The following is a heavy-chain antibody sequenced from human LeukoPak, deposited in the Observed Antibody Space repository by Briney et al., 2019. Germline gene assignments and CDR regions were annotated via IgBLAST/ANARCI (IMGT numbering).Heavy chain of an antibody. D-gene: IGHD2-2*01. CDR2: MNPNSGNT. CDR1: GYTFTSYG. Sequence: ASVKVSCKASGYTFTSYGISWVRQAPGQGLEWMGWMNPNSGNTGYTQKFQGRVTMTEDTSTDTAYMELSSLRSEDTAVYYCATSREPRWYFDLWGRGTLVTVSS. J-gene: IGHJ2*01. CDR3: ATSREPRWYFDL. V-gene: IGHV1-8*02.